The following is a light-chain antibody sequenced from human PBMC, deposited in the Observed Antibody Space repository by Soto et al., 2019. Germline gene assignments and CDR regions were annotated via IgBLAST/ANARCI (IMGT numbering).Light chain of an antibody. J-gene: IGLJ2*01. CDR3: TSWPTSTTMI. CDR2: DVN. V-gene: IGLV2-14*03. CDR1: SSDIGAYNF. Sequence: QSALTQPASVSGSPGQSITISCTGTSSDIGAYNFVSWYQQHPGKAPKLMLYDVNIRPSGVSNRFSGSKAGNTASLTISVLQAEDEADYYCTSWPTSTTMIFGGGTKLT.